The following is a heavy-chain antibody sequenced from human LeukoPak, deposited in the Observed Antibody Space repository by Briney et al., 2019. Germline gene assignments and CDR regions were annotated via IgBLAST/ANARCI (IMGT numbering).Heavy chain of an antibody. CDR1: GGSISSYY. CDR3: ARDRDYDSSGYYHTNWFDP. Sequence: SETLSLTCTVSGGSISSYYWSWIRQPPGEGLEWIGYIYYSGSTNYNPSLKSRVTISVDTSKNQFSLKLSSVTAADTAVYYCARDRDYDSSGYYHTNWFDPWGQGTLVTVSS. V-gene: IGHV4-59*01. J-gene: IGHJ5*02. CDR2: IYYSGST. D-gene: IGHD3-22*01.